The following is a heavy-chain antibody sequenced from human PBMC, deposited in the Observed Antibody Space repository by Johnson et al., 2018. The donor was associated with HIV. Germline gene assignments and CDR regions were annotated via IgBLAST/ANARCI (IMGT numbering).Heavy chain of an antibody. Sequence: EMQLVESGGGLVQPGWSLRVSCAASGFTFSSYWMSWVRQAPGKGLEWVANIKQDGSDKLSVDSVKGRFTISRDNANNSLYLQMNSLRAEDTAFYYCATESRYCSGGSCQDAFDIWGQGTMVTVSS. CDR2: IKQDGSDK. CDR1: GFTFSSYW. J-gene: IGHJ3*02. CDR3: ATESRYCSGGSCQDAFDI. D-gene: IGHD2-15*01. V-gene: IGHV3-7*03.